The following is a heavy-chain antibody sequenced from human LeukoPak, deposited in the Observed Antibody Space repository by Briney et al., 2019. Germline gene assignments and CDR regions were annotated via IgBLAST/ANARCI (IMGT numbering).Heavy chain of an antibody. Sequence: GSLRLSCAASGFTFSSYSMNWVRQPPGKGLEWIGSIYYSGSTYYNPSLKSRVTISVDTSKNQFSLKLSSVTAADTAVYYCARDPSVAATYYYYMDVWGKGTTVTVSS. CDR3: ARDPSVAATYYYYMDV. J-gene: IGHJ6*03. V-gene: IGHV4-39*07. D-gene: IGHD6-19*01. CDR1: GFTFSSYS. CDR2: IYYSGST.